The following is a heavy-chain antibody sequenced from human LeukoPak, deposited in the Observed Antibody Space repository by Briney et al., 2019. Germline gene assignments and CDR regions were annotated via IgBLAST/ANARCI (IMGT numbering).Heavy chain of an antibody. CDR1: GFTFGSYG. D-gene: IGHD6-13*01. Sequence: GGSLRLSCAASGFTFGSYGMHWVRQAPGKGLEWVAVIWYDGSNKYYADSVKGRFTISRDNSKNTLYLQMNSLRAEDTAVYYCARARWAASLYYYYYGMDVWGQGTTVTVSS. CDR3: ARARWAASLYYYYYGMDV. V-gene: IGHV3-33*01. J-gene: IGHJ6*02. CDR2: IWYDGSNK.